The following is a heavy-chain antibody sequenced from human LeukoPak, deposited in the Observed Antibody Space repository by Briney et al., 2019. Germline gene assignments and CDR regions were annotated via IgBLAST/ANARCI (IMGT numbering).Heavy chain of an antibody. CDR1: GYSFTSYW. D-gene: IGHD2-2*01. CDR3: ATDCSSTSCYAWDAFDI. J-gene: IGHJ3*02. V-gene: IGHV5-51*01. Sequence: GESLKIPCKGSGYSFTSYWIGWVRQMPGKGLEWMGIIYPGDSDTRYSPSFQGQVTISADKSISPAYLQWSSLKASDTAMYYCATDCSSTSCYAWDAFDIWGQGTMVTVSS. CDR2: IYPGDSDT.